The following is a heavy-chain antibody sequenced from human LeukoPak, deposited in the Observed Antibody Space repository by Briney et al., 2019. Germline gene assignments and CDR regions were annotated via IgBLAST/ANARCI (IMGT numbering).Heavy chain of an antibody. V-gene: IGHV3-48*04. D-gene: IGHD3-10*02. CDR1: GFTFSSYG. CDR3: AELGITMIGGV. J-gene: IGHJ6*04. CDR2: ISSSGSTI. Sequence: GGSLRLSCAASGFTFSSYGMSWVRQAPGKGLEWVSYISSSGSTIYYADSVKGRFTISRDNAKNSLYLQMNSLRAEDTAVYYCAELGITMIGGVWGKGTTVAISS.